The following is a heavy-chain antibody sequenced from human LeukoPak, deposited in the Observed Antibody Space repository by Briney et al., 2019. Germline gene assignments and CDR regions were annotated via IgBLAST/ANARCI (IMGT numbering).Heavy chain of an antibody. CDR2: VSYDGNHK. D-gene: IGHD5-18*01. J-gene: IGHJ6*02. V-gene: IGHV3-30*03. CDR3: ARGGHIAYYYYRMDV. CDR1: RFTFSSYG. Sequence: GGSLRLSCAASRFTFSSYGMHWVRQAPGKGLEWVAVVSYDGNHKYYADSVKGRFTISKDNSKNTLFLQMNSLGAEDTALYYCARGGHIAYYYYRMDVWGQGTTVTVSS.